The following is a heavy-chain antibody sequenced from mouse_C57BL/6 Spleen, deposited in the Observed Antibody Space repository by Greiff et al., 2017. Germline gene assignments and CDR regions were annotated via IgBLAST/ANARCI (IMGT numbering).Heavy chain of an antibody. CDR2: ISSGGDYI. J-gene: IGHJ1*03. D-gene: IGHD1-1*01. Sequence: EVQRVESGEGLVKPGGSLKLSCAASGFTFSSYAMSWVRQTPEKRLEWVAYISSGGDYIYYADTVKGRFTISRDNARNTLYLQMSSLKSEDTAMYYCTRGTVVAHWYFDVWGTGTTVTVSS. CDR3: TRGTVVAHWYFDV. V-gene: IGHV5-9-1*02. CDR1: GFTFSSYA.